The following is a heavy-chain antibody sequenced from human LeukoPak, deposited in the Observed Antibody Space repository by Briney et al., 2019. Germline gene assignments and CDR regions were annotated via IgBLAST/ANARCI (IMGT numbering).Heavy chain of an antibody. V-gene: IGHV4-34*01. CDR1: GGSFSGYY. J-gene: IGHJ4*02. Sequence: SETLSLTCAVYGGSFSGYYWSWLRQPPGKGLEWIGEINHSGSTNYNPSLKSRVTISVDTSKNQFSLKLSSVTAADTAVYYCARPSSTYSSSWYFDYWGQGTLVTVSS. CDR2: INHSGST. D-gene: IGHD6-13*01. CDR3: ARPSSTYSSSWYFDY.